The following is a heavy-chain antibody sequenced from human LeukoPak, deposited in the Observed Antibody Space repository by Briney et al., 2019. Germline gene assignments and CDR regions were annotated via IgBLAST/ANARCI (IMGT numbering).Heavy chain of an antibody. Sequence: PGGSLRLSCTASGFTFSDYWMSWVRQAPGKRPEWVANIKQDGSDKYYVDSVKGRFTISRDNAKNALYLQVNSLRPEDTAVYYCARGEFAWIQGSYGMNVWGQGTTVTVSS. CDR1: GFTFSDYW. J-gene: IGHJ6*02. CDR3: ARGEFAWIQGSYGMNV. V-gene: IGHV3-7*01. CDR2: IKQDGSDK. D-gene: IGHD5-18*01.